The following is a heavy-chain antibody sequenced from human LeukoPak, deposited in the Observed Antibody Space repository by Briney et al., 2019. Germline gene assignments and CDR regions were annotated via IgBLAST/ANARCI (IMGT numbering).Heavy chain of an antibody. V-gene: IGHV1-46*01. Sequence: ASVKVSCKASGYTFTSYYMHWVRQAPGQGLEWMGIINPSGGSTSYAQKSQGRVTMTRDTSTSTVYMELSSLRSEDTAVYYCARQPPGYYYGMDVWGQGTTVTVSS. CDR3: ARQPPGYYYGMDV. D-gene: IGHD1-14*01. CDR1: GYTFTSYY. CDR2: INPSGGST. J-gene: IGHJ6*02.